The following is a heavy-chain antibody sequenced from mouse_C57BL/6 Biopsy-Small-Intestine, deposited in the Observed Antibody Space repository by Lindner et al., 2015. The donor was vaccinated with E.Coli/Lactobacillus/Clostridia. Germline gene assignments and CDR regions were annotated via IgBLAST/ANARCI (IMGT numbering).Heavy chain of an antibody. CDR2: IDPEIGGT. V-gene: IGHV1-15*01. J-gene: IGHJ2*01. D-gene: IGHD1-1*01. CDR1: GYTFTDYE. Sequence: VQLQESGAELVRPGASVTLSCKASGYTFTDYEMHWVKQTPVHGLEWIGAIDPEIGGTTYNQKFKDKAILTADKSSSSAYMEFRSLTSEDSAVYYCTFYYGSSPYYFDHWGQGTTLTVSS. CDR3: TFYYGSSPYYFDH.